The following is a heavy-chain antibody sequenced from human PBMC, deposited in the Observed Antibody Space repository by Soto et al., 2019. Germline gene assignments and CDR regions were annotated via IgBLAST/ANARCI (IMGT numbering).Heavy chain of an antibody. CDR2: IYDSERT. CDR1: DASIRSDY. J-gene: IGHJ4*02. V-gene: IGHV4-59*08. Sequence: QVQLQESGPGLVKPSETLSLTCAVSDASIRSDYWSWIRQIPGRGLEWIGYIYDSERTNYNPSLRSRVTISADTSKNQFSLKVRSATAADTAVYYCARQWDYWGQGILVTVSS. CDR3: ARQWDY.